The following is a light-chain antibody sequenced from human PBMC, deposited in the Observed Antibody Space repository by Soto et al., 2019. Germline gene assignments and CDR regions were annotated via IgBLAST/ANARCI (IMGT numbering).Light chain of an antibody. CDR2: KAS. V-gene: IGKV1-5*03. CDR1: QTISSR. CDR3: QHYNSYSEA. Sequence: DIQMTQSPSTLSGYVGDRVTITCRASQTISSRLAWYQQKPGKAPKLLIYKASTLKSGVPSRFSGSGSGTEFTLTISSLQPDDFATYYCQHYNSYSEAFGQGTKVELK. J-gene: IGKJ1*01.